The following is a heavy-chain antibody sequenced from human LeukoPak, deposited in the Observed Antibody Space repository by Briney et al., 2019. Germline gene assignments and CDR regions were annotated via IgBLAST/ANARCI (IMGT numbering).Heavy chain of an antibody. J-gene: IGHJ4*02. D-gene: IGHD1-26*01. CDR1: GFTFSSYS. V-gene: IGHV3-64D*06. CDR2: INNNGGST. CDR3: VKAKVGATFDS. Sequence: PGGSLRLSCSASGFTFSSYSMDWVRQAPGKGPEYVSGINNNGGSTQYADSMKGRFTISRDNSKNTVYLQMSSLRPEDTAVYYCVKAKVGATFDSWGQGTLVTVSS.